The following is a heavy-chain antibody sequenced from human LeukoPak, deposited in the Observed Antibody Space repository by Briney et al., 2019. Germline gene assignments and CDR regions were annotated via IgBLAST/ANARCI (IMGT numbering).Heavy chain of an antibody. CDR2: INGDGSTI. CDR3: ARAGNFRFDY. CDR1: GVTFSSSW. J-gene: IGHJ4*02. V-gene: IGHV3-74*01. D-gene: IGHD1-14*01. Sequence: PGGTLRLSCAASGVTFSSSWWHWVRQPPGEGPVWVSRINGDGSTINYADSVKGRFTISRDNANNTMYLQMNSLRPEDTAVYYCARAGNFRFDYWGQGTLVTVSS.